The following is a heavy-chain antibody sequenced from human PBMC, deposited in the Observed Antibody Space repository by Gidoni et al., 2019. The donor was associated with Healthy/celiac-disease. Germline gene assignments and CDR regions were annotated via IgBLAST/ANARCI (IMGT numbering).Heavy chain of an antibody. J-gene: IGHJ5*02. D-gene: IGHD5-18*01. CDR1: GGTFSSYA. Sequence: QVQLVQSGAEVKKPGSSVKVSCKASGGTFSSYAISWVRQAPGQGLEWMGRIIPILGIANYAQKFQGRVTITADKSTSTAYMELSSLRSEDTAVYYCARVPEADTAMDLYNWFDPWGQGTLVTVSS. V-gene: IGHV1-69*04. CDR3: ARVPEADTAMDLYNWFDP. CDR2: IIPILGIA.